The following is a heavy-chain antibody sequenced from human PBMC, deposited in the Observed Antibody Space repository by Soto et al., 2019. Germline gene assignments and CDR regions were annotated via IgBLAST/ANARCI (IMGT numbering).Heavy chain of an antibody. J-gene: IGHJ4*02. V-gene: IGHV3-48*03. CDR3: VKASGYSYGTTFDY. CDR2: INSGGSVA. D-gene: IGHD5-18*01. CDR1: RFSFSYYE. Sequence: PGGSLRLSCSASRFSFSYYEMIWVRQAPGKGLEWVSYINSGGSVAYYADSAKGRFTISRDNAKNTLYLQMSSLRAEDTAVYYCVKASGYSYGTTFDYWGQGNLVTVSS.